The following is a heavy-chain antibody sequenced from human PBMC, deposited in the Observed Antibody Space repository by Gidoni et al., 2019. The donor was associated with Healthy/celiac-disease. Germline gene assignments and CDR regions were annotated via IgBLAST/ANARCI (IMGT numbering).Heavy chain of an antibody. J-gene: IGHJ2*01. CDR1: GGASSSSGYY. D-gene: IGHD6-13*01. V-gene: IGHV4-39*01. CDR2: ISYRGST. Sequence: QLQLQEAGPGRGKPSDALARAWTGSGGASSSSGYYWGWIRQPPGKGLEWIGSISYRGSTYYNPSPKSRVTISVDTSKNQFSLKLSSVTAADSAVYYCASPRADSSCLYGQPNWYFDLWGRGTLVTVSS. CDR3: ASPRADSSCLYGQPNWYFDL.